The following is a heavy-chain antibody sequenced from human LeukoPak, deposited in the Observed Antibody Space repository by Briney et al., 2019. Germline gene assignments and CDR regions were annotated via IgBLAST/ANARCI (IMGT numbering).Heavy chain of an antibody. V-gene: IGHV4-4*02. CDR1: GGFISSSNW. CDR2: IYHSGST. CDR3: ARVRGSSRLKDAFDI. J-gene: IGHJ3*02. D-gene: IGHD1-26*01. Sequence: SETLSLTCAVSGGFISSSNWWSWVRQPPGKGLEWIGEIYHSGSTNYNPSLKSRVTISVDKSKNQFSLKLSSVTAADTAVYYCARVRGSSRLKDAFDIWGQGTMVTVSS.